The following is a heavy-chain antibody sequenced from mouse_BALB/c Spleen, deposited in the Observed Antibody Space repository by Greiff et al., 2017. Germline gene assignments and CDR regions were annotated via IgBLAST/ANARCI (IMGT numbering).Heavy chain of an antibody. D-gene: IGHD4-1*01. CDR1: GYTFTSYT. CDR3: TMGLDYAMDY. J-gene: IGHJ4*01. CDR2: INPSSGYT. Sequence: VQLQQSGAELARPGASVKMSCKASGYTFTSYTMHWVKQRPGQGLEWIGYINPSSGYTNYNQKFKDKATLTADKSSSTAYMQLSSLTSEDSAVYYCTMGLDYAMDYWGQGTSVTVSS. V-gene: IGHV1-4*01.